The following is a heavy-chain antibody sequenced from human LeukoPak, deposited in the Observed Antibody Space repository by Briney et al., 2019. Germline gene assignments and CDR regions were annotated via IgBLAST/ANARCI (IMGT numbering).Heavy chain of an antibody. J-gene: IGHJ6*02. CDR3: AKDIWGYSSNFYGMDV. CDR2: ISSSSSYI. CDR1: GFTFSSYS. Sequence: GGSLRLSCAASGFTFSSYSMNWVRQAPGKGLEWVSSISSSSSYIYYADSVKGRFTISRDNAKNSLYLQMNSLRAEDTALYYCAKDIWGYSSNFYGMDVWGQGTTVTVSS. V-gene: IGHV3-21*04. D-gene: IGHD6-13*01.